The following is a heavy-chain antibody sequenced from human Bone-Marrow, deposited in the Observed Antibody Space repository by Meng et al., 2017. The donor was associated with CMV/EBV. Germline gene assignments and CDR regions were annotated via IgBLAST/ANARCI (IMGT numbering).Heavy chain of an antibody. V-gene: IGHV1-2*02. D-gene: IGHD5-24*01. CDR3: ARGRDVYVFDY. J-gene: IGHJ4*02. CDR1: GYTFTSYG. CDR2: INPNSGGT. Sequence: ASVKVSCKASGYTFTSYGISWVRQAPGQGLEWMGWINPNSGGTNYAQKFQGRVTMTRDTSISTAYMELSRLRSDDTAVYYCARGRDVYVFDYWGQGTLVTVSS.